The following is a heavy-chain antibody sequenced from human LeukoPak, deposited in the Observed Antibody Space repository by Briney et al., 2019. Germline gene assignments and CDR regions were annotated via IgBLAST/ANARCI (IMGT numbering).Heavy chain of an antibody. CDR2: IWYDGSNK. J-gene: IGHJ5*02. CDR3: AKGAPSGSGWYSNWFDP. Sequence: GGSLRLSCAASGFTFRSYGMHWVRQAPGKGQEWVAVIWYDGSNKYYADSVKGRFTISRDNSKNTLYLQMNSLRAEDTAVYYCAKGAPSGSGWYSNWFDPWGQGNLVTVSS. V-gene: IGHV3-33*06. D-gene: IGHD6-19*01. CDR1: GFTFRSYG.